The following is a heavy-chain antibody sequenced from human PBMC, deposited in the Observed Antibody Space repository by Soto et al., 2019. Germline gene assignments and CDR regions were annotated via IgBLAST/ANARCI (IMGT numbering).Heavy chain of an antibody. Sequence: QVQLVQSGAEVKKPGASVRVSCKASGYTFTSYGITWVRQAPGQGLEWMGWISGYNGKTNYAQKLQDRVTMTTDTSTSTAYMEVRSLRSDDTAVYYCSALLRLPFDIWGQGTMVTVSS. CDR2: ISGYNGKT. J-gene: IGHJ3*02. CDR1: GYTFTSYG. D-gene: IGHD2-15*01. V-gene: IGHV1-18*01. CDR3: SALLRLPFDI.